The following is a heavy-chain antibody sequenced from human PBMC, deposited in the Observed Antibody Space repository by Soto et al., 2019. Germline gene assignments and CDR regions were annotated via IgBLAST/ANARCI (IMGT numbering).Heavy chain of an antibody. J-gene: IGHJ5*02. D-gene: IGHD6-13*01. CDR1: GFTFSSYS. V-gene: IGHV3-21*01. CDR3: ARGAARGGFWFDP. CDR2: ISSSSSYI. Sequence: GGSLRLSCAASGFTFSSYSMNWVRQSPGKGLEWVSSISSSSSYIYYADSVKGRFTISRDNAKNSLYLQMNSLRAEDTAVYYCARGAARGGFWFDPWGQGTLVTVPS.